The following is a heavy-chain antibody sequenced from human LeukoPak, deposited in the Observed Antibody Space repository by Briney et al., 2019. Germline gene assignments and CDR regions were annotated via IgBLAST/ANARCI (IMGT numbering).Heavy chain of an antibody. Sequence: KASQTLSLTCAISGDTVSSNRAACNWIRQSPSRGLEWLGRTYYRSKWSNDYALSVRSRITINPDTSKNQFSLQLNSVTPEDTAVYYCASGSGWLNYWGQGTLVTVSS. CDR3: ASGSGWLNY. V-gene: IGHV6-1*01. D-gene: IGHD6-19*01. CDR2: TYYRSKWSN. CDR1: GDTVSSNRAA. J-gene: IGHJ4*02.